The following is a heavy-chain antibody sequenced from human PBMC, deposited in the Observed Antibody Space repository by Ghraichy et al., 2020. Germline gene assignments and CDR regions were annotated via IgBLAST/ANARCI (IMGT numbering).Heavy chain of an antibody. J-gene: IGHJ3*02. Sequence: ASVKVSCKASGYTLTEFYMHWVRQAPGKGLEWMGGFDPEDGETIYAQKFQGRVTMTEDTSTDTAYMELSSLRSEDTAVYYCATDRPVCTNGVCYIFFAFDISCQRTMYTVSS. CDR1: GYTLTEFY. D-gene: IGHD2-8*01. CDR2: FDPEDGET. V-gene: IGHV1-24*01. CDR3: ATDRPVCTNGVCYIFFAFDI.